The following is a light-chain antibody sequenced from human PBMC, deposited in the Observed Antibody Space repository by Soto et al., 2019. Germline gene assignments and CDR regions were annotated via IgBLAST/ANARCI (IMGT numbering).Light chain of an antibody. Sequence: DIQMTQSPSSLSASVGDRVTITCRASQGIRNELGWYQQKPGKAPKRLIYDASSLQSGVPSRFSGSGAGTEFTLTSSSLQTEDFATYYCLQHNNYPWTFGQGTKVEIK. CDR1: QGIRNE. CDR2: DAS. CDR3: LQHNNYPWT. J-gene: IGKJ1*01. V-gene: IGKV1-17*01.